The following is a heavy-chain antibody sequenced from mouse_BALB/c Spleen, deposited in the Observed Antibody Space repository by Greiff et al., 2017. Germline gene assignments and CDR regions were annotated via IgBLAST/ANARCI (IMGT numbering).Heavy chain of an antibody. V-gene: IGHV1S137*01. Sequence: VQLQQSGAELVRPGVSVKISCKGSGYTFTDYAMHWVKQSHAKSLEWIGVISTYYGDASYNQKFKGKATMTVDKSSSTAYMELARLTSEDSAIYYCARGGYPMDYWGQGTSVTVSS. CDR2: ISTYYGDA. J-gene: IGHJ4*01. CDR3: ARGGYPMDY. CDR1: GYTFTDYA.